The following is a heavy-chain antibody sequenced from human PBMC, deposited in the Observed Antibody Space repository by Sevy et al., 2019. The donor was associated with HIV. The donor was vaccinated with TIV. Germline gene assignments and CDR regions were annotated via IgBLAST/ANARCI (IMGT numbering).Heavy chain of an antibody. CDR3: AKGVVVAVIDAFDI. V-gene: IGHV3-9*01. J-gene: IGHJ3*02. D-gene: IGHD2-15*01. CDR2: ISWNSGSI. Sequence: GGSLRLSCAASGFTFDDYAMHWVRQAPGKGLVWVSGISWNSGSIGYADSVKGRFTISRDNAKNSLYLQMNSLRAEDTALYYCAKGVVVAVIDAFDIWGQGTMVTVSS. CDR1: GFTFDDYA.